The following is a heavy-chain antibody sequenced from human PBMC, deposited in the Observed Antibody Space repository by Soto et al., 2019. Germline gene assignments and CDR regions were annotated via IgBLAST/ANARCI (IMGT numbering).Heavy chain of an antibody. D-gene: IGHD1-7*01. Sequence: PSQTLSLTCAISGDSVSSNSAAWNWIRQSPSRGLEWLGRTYYRSKWYNDYAVSVKSRITINPDTSKNQFSLQLNSVTPEDTAVYYCARELSPSYNWNYNWFDPWAQRTLVTVSS. CDR1: GDSVSSNSAA. J-gene: IGHJ5*02. CDR2: TYYRSKWYN. CDR3: ARELSPSYNWNYNWFDP. V-gene: IGHV6-1*01.